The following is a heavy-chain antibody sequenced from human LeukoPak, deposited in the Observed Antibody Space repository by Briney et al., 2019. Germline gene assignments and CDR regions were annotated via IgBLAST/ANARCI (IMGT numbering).Heavy chain of an antibody. CDR2: INPSGGST. V-gene: IGHV1-46*01. D-gene: IGHD3-3*01. CDR3: ARVVAYDFWSGYSSYNWFDP. CDR1: GYTFTSYY. J-gene: IGHJ5*02. Sequence: GASVKVSCKASGYTFTSYYMHWVRQAPGQGLEWMGIINPSGGSTSYAQKFQGRVTMTRDTSTSTVYMELSSVTAADTAVYYCARVVAYDFWSGYSSYNWFDPWGQGTLVTVSS.